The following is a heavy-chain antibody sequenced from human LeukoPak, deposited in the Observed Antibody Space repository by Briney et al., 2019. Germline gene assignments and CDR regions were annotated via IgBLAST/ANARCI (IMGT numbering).Heavy chain of an antibody. CDR2: ISSNGGST. V-gene: IGHV3-64*01. D-gene: IGHD6-13*01. Sequence: PGGSLRLSCAASGFTFSTYAMHWVRQAPGKGLEYVSAISSNGGSTYYANSVKGRFTISRDNSKNTLYLQMGSLRAEDMAVYYCARGPSYAAAGPFDYWGQGTLVTVSS. CDR3: ARGPSYAAAGPFDY. CDR1: GFTFSTYA. J-gene: IGHJ4*02.